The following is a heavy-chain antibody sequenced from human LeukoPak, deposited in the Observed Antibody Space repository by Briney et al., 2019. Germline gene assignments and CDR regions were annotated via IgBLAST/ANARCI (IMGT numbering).Heavy chain of an antibody. V-gene: IGHV3-23*01. Sequence: GGSVRLSCAASGFTFSSYGLSWVRQAPGKGLEWVSAISGSGGSTYYADSVKGRFTISRDNSKNTLYLQTNSLRAEDTAVYYCAKSLESTNYYYHMDVWGKGTTVTISS. D-gene: IGHD2-2*01. CDR3: AKSLESTNYYYHMDV. CDR2: ISGSGGST. CDR1: GFTFSSYG. J-gene: IGHJ6*03.